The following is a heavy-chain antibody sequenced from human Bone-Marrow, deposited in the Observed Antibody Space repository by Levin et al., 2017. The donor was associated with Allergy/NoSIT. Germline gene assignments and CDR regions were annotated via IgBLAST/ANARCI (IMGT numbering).Heavy chain of an antibody. Sequence: KASGPTLVKPTETLTLTCTVSGFSLSNVKVGVSWIRQSPGKALEWLADTLSNDGESYSTSLRSRLTIFKDTSNSQVVLTMSNMDPVDSATYYCARIVVKEYEQFSRIRFYYYYYMDVWGKGTTVTVSS. CDR2: TLSNDGE. CDR3: ARIVVKEYEQFSRIRFYYYYYMDV. CDR1: GFSLSNVKVG. V-gene: IGHV2-26*01. J-gene: IGHJ6*03. D-gene: IGHD2-2*01.